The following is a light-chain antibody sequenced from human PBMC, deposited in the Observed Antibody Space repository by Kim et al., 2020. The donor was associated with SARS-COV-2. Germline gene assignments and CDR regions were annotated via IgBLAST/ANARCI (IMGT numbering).Light chain of an antibody. J-gene: IGLJ2*01. Sequence: GQTDRITSRGDSLGSYYARWYQQRPGQAPLLVIYGNNNRPSGIPDRISGYRSENTATLTITGAQAEDEADYYCNSRDSSGDRHVVFAGGTQLTVL. V-gene: IGLV3-19*01. CDR3: NSRDSSGDRHVV. CDR2: GNN. CDR1: SLGSYY.